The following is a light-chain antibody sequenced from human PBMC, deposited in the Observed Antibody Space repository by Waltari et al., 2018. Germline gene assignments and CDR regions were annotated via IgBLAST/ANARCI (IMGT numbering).Light chain of an antibody. CDR3: QQYYSYPYT. V-gene: IGKV1-8*01. Sequence: AIRITQSPSSLSASTGDRVTITCRASQGISSYLAWYQQKPGKARKLLFYAASTLQSGVPSRFSGSGSGTDFTLTISCLPSEDFATYYCQQYYSYPYTFGQGTKLEIK. J-gene: IGKJ2*01. CDR2: AAS. CDR1: QGISSY.